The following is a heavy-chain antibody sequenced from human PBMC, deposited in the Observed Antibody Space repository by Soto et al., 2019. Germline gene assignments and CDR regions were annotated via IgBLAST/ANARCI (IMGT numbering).Heavy chain of an antibody. V-gene: IGHV3-11*01. CDR3: ARDPTYYYGSGSYYTPDY. D-gene: IGHD3-10*01. CDR2: ISSSGSTI. CDR1: GFTFSDYY. J-gene: IGHJ4*02. Sequence: GGSLRLSCAASGFTFSDYYMSWIRQAPGKGLEWVSYISSSGSTIYYADSVKGRFTISRDNAKNSLYLQMNSLRAEDTAVYYCARDPTYYYGSGSYYTPDYWGQGTLVTVSS.